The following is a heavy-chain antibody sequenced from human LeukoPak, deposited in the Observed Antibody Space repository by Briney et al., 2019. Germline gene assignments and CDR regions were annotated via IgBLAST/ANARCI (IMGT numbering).Heavy chain of an antibody. J-gene: IGHJ4*02. CDR2: IKQDGSEK. Sequence: GGSLRLSCAASGFTFSSYWMSWVRQAPGKGLEWVANIKQDGSEKYYVDSVKGRFTISRDNAKNSLYLQMNSLRAEDTAVYYCARDQSYDRSGYYFGYWGQGTLVTVSS. V-gene: IGHV3-7*01. D-gene: IGHD3-22*01. CDR1: GFTFSSYW. CDR3: ARDQSYDRSGYYFGY.